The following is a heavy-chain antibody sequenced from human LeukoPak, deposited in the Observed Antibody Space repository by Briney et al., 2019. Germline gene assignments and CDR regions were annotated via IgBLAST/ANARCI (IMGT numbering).Heavy chain of an antibody. V-gene: IGHV4-59*12. D-gene: IGHD3-22*01. J-gene: IGHJ5*02. CDR3: ARGGSYYDSRVAFDP. Sequence: SETLSLTCTVSGGSISSLYWSWIRQPPGKGLEWIGYIYSSGSTNYNPSLKSRVTISVDRSKNQFSLKLSSVTAADTAVYYCARGGSYYDSRVAFDPWGQGTLVTVSS. CDR2: IYSSGST. CDR1: GGSISSLY.